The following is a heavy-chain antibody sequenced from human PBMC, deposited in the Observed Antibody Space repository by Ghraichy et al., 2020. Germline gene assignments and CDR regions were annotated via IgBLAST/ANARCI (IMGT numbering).Heavy chain of an antibody. CDR3: ARTDYYDSSGYPYPAFDY. CDR1: GFTVSSNY. CDR2: IYSGGSA. V-gene: IGHV3-66*01. Sequence: GGSLRLSCAASGFTVSSNYMSWVRQAPGKGLEWVSVIYSGGSAYYADSVKGRFTISRDNSKNTLYLQMNSLRAEDTAVYYCARTDYYDSSGYPYPAFDYWGQGTLVTVSS. J-gene: IGHJ4*02. D-gene: IGHD3-22*01.